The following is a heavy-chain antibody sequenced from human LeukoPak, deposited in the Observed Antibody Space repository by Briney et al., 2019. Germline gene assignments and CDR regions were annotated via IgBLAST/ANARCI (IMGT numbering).Heavy chain of an antibody. CDR2: IYTSGST. CDR3: ARGGGAAAALGFDP. J-gene: IGHJ5*02. Sequence: SETLSLTCTVSGGSISSYYWSWIRQPAGRGLEWIGRIYTSGSTNYNPSLKSRVTMSVDTSKNQFSLKLSSVTAADTAVYYCARGGGAAAALGFDPWGQGTLVTVSS. V-gene: IGHV4-4*07. CDR1: GGSISSYY. D-gene: IGHD6-13*01.